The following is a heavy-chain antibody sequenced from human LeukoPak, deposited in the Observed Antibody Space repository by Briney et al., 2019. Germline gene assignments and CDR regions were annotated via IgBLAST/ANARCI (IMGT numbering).Heavy chain of an antibody. CDR2: ISDSGGIT. J-gene: IGHJ4*02. CDR1: GFTFSSYA. D-gene: IGHD3-22*01. V-gene: IGHV3-23*01. Sequence: GSLRLSCAASGFTFSSYAMSWVRQAPGKGLEWVSAISDSGGITYYADSVKGRFTISRDNSKNTLYLQMNSLRAEDTAVYYCARDYYDSSGYYYFDYWGQGTLVTVSS. CDR3: ARDYYDSSGYYYFDY.